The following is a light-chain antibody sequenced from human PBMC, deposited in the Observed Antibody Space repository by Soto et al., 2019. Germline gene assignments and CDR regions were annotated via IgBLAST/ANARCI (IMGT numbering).Light chain of an antibody. Sequence: DIQMTQSPSSLSASVGDRVTITCRTSQGINDYLNWYQMKPGEAPKLLIYAASALQSGIPSRFSVSASGTEFTLTITSLQPEDFATYYCQQSYNCPRTFGQGTKVEVK. V-gene: IGKV1-39*01. CDR1: QGINDY. CDR2: AAS. CDR3: QQSYNCPRT. J-gene: IGKJ1*01.